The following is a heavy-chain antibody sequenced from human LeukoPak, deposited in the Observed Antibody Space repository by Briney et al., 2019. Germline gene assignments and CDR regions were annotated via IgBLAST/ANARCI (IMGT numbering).Heavy chain of an antibody. V-gene: IGHV4-34*01. Sequence: SETLSLTCAVYGGSFSGYYWSWIRQPPGKGLEWIGEINHSGSTNYNPSLKSRVTISVDTSKNQFSLKLSSVTAADTAVYYCARGHLNSSSSMRRWFDPWGQGTLVTVSS. CDR3: ARGHLNSSSSMRRWFDP. D-gene: IGHD6-6*01. CDR2: INHSGST. J-gene: IGHJ5*02. CDR1: GGSFSGYY.